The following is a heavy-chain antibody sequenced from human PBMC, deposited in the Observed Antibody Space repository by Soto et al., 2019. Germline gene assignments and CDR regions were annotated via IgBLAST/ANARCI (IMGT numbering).Heavy chain of an antibody. D-gene: IGHD4-17*01. CDR1: GGTFSSYA. CDR2: IIPIFGTA. V-gene: IGHV1-69*12. Sequence: QVQLVQSGAEVKKPGSSVKVSCKASGGTFSSYAISWVRQAPGQGLEWMGGIIPIFGTANYAQKFQGRVTITADEAKRTAYMERRSLRSEKAAGYYCARDQGTTVTTSYYYHGMDVWGQGTTVTVSS. J-gene: IGHJ6*02. CDR3: ARDQGTTVTTSYYYHGMDV.